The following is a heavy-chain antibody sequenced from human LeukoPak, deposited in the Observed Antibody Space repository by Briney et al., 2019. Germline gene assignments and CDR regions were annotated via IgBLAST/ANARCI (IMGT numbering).Heavy chain of an antibody. CDR3: GSRRTAMFGVIKGPIDY. J-gene: IGHJ4*02. D-gene: IGHD3-3*01. V-gene: IGHV4-59*12. CDR1: GGSISSYY. Sequence: SETLSLTCTVSGGSISSYYWTWIRQPPGKGLELIGYIHYSGSTNYIPSLKSRVTISVDMSKNQFSLKLTSVTAADTAVYYCGSRRTAMFGVIKGPIDYWGQGTLVTVSS. CDR2: IHYSGST.